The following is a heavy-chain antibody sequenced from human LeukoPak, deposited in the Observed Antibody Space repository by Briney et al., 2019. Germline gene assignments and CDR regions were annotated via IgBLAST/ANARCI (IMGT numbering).Heavy chain of an antibody. Sequence: ASVKVSCKTSGGAFSSCDISWLRQAPGQGLEWMGGITPIFGTANYAQKFQGRVTITAVESMSTAYMELSSLRSEDTAVYYCARGWLAETTVVTPYNYWGQGTLVTVSS. CDR1: GGAFSSCD. V-gene: IGHV1-69*13. CDR2: ITPIFGTA. J-gene: IGHJ4*02. CDR3: ARGWLAETTVVTPYNY. D-gene: IGHD4-23*01.